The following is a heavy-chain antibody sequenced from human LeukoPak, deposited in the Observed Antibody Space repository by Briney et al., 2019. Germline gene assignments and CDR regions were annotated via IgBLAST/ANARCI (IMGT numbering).Heavy chain of an antibody. V-gene: IGHV4-34*01. D-gene: IGHD3-16*01. J-gene: IGHJ4*02. CDR1: GGSFSGYY. Sequence: SETLSLTCAVYGGSFSGYYWSWIRQPPGKGLEWIGEINHSGSTNYNPSLKSRVTISVDTSKNQFSLKLSSVTAADTAVYYCARGFEAWGQGTLVSVSS. CDR3: ARGFEA. CDR2: INHSGST.